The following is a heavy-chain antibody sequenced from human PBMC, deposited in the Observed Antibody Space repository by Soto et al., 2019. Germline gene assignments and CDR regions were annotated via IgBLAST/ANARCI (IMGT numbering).Heavy chain of an antibody. J-gene: IGHJ4*02. V-gene: IGHV4-31*03. Sequence: SETLSLTCTVSGGSISSGGYYWSWIRQHPGKGLEWIGYIYYSGSTYYNPSLKSRVTISVDTSKNQFSLKLSSVTAADTAVYYCARVNDYGDYYPFDYWGQGTLVTVSS. CDR1: GGSISSGGYY. D-gene: IGHD4-17*01. CDR3: ARVNDYGDYYPFDY. CDR2: IYYSGST.